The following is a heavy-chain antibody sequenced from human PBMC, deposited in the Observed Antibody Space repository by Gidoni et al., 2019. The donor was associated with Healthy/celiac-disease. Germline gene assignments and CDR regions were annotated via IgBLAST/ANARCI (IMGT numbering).Heavy chain of an antibody. Sequence: QVQLQQWGAGLLKPSETLSLTCAVYGGSFSGYYWSWIRQPPGKGLEWIGEINHSGSTNYNPSLKSRVTISVDTSKNQFSLKLSSVTAADTAVYYCARSASYCSGGSCYYNTRRYYFDYWGQGTLVTVSS. CDR3: ARSASYCSGGSCYYNTRRYYFDY. CDR1: GGSFSGYY. J-gene: IGHJ4*02. V-gene: IGHV4-34*01. D-gene: IGHD2-15*01. CDR2: INHSGST.